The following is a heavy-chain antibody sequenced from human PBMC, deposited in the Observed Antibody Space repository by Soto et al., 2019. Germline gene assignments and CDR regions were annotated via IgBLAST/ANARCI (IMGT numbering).Heavy chain of an antibody. Sequence: PGGSLRLSCAASGFTFNSYGMHWVRQAPGKGLEWVVVISFDGRSTYYADSVKGRFTISRDNSKNTLYLQMNSLRAEDTAVYYCARHTVTDYYYYGMDVWGQGTTVTVSS. CDR3: ARHTVTDYYYYGMDV. CDR1: GFTFNSYG. V-gene: IGHV3-30*03. CDR2: ISFDGRST. D-gene: IGHD4-4*01. J-gene: IGHJ6*02.